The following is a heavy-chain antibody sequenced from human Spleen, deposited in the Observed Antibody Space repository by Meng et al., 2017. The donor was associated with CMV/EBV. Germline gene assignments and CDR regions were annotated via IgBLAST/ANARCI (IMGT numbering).Heavy chain of an antibody. D-gene: IGHD2-21*01. V-gene: IGHV3-49*04. CDR3: TRVPTLCGGDCSWGYFDL. CDR1: GFTFGDYA. Sequence: GESLKISCTASGFTFGDYAMSWVRQAPGKGLEWVGFIRSKAYGGTTEYAASVKGRFTISRDDSKSIAYLQMNSLKTEDTAVYYCTRVPTLCGGDCSWGYFDLWGRGTLVTVSS. J-gene: IGHJ2*01. CDR2: IRSKAYGGTT.